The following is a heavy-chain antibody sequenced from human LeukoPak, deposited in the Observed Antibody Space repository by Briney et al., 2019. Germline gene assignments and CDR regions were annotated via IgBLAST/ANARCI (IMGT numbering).Heavy chain of an antibody. Sequence: NPSETLSLTCTVSGRSISGYYWSWIRQPAGKGLAWVGRNYASGSTIYSAHLKSPVTIELNTYKNQFSLKLISATAADSAVYYCARDYRGSSCYTSMGFDYWGQGTLVTVSS. J-gene: IGHJ4*02. CDR3: ARDYRGSSCYTSMGFDY. CDR2: NYASGST. D-gene: IGHD6-13*01. CDR1: GRSISGYY. V-gene: IGHV4-4*07.